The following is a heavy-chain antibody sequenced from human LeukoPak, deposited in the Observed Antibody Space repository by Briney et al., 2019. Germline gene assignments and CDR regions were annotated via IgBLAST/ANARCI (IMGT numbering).Heavy chain of an antibody. J-gene: IGHJ6*03. CDR1: GGSISSSNW. CDR3: ARDRSCTGGSCYMDV. D-gene: IGHD2-15*01. Sequence: SGPTLVKPSGTLSLTCTVSGGSISSSNWWSWVRQPPGKGLEWIGEIYHSGSTNYNPSLKSRVTISVDKSKNQFSLKLSSVTAADTAVYYCARDRSCTGGSCYMDVWGRGTTVTVSS. V-gene: IGHV4-4*02. CDR2: IYHSGST.